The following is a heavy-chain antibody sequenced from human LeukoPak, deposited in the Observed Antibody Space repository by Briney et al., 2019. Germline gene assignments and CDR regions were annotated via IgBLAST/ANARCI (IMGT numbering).Heavy chain of an antibody. Sequence: GGSLRLSCTASGFTFDNFAMNWVRQAPGKGLEWVSGITGDSSSTYYAVTTEGRFSVSRDNSKNILYLRLKNLRDDDTAVYYCLTGQRRFFGMAIDSWGQGTPVTVSS. V-gene: IGHV3-23*01. J-gene: IGHJ4*02. CDR1: GFTFDNFA. D-gene: IGHD3-3*01. CDR2: ITGDSSST. CDR3: LTGQRRFFGMAIDS.